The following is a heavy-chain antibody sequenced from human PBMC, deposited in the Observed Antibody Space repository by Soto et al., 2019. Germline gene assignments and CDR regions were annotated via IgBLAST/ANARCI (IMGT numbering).Heavy chain of an antibody. CDR3: ARDPWAADY. CDR2: IYSGGST. J-gene: IGHJ4*02. V-gene: IGHV3-66*01. D-gene: IGHD3-16*01. CDR1: GVTVSTKY. Sequence: PGGSLRLSCAASGVTVSTKYMSWVRQAPGKGLEWVSVIYSGGSTFYADSVRGRITISRDNSKNTVNLQMNSLRAEDTAVYYCARDPWAADYWGQGTLVTVSS.